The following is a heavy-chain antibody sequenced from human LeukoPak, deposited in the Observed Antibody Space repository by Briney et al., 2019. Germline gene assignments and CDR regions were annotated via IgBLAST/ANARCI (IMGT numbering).Heavy chain of an antibody. CDR2: IYPGDSDT. CDR1: GYSFTNHY. Sequence: GESLKISCKGSGYSFTNHYIGWVRLMPGKGLEWMGIIYPGDSDTRYSPSIQGQVTISADKSISTAYLQWSSLKASDTAMYYCARRGYGSGNYYYPNWGQGTLVTASS. CDR3: ARRGYGSGNYYYPN. D-gene: IGHD3-10*01. J-gene: IGHJ4*02. V-gene: IGHV5-51*01.